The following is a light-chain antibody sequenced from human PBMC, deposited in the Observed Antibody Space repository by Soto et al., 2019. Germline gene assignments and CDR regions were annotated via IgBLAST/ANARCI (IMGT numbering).Light chain of an antibody. CDR2: DNI. CDR1: SSNIGSNP. CDR3: AAWDDSLNAWV. J-gene: IGLJ3*02. V-gene: IGLV1-44*01. Sequence: QSVLTQPPSASGTPGQRVTISCSGSSSNIGSNPVNWYQQLPGMAPKLTIYDNIDRPSGVPDRFSGSKSGTAASLAISGLQPEDEADYYCAAWDDSLNAWVLGGGTKLTVL.